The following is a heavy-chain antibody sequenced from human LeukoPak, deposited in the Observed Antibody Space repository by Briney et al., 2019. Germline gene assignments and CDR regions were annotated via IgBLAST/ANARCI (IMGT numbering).Heavy chain of an antibody. D-gene: IGHD2-2*01. V-gene: IGHV3-21*01. CDR1: GFTFSSYS. CDR2: ISSSSSYI. J-gene: IGHJ3*02. Sequence: GGSLRLSCAASGFTFSSYSMNWVRQAPGKGLEWVSSISSSSSYIYYADSVKGRFTISRDNARNSLYLQMNSLRAEDTAVYYCARIGYCSSTSCYGAFDIWGQGTMVTVSS. CDR3: ARIGYCSSTSCYGAFDI.